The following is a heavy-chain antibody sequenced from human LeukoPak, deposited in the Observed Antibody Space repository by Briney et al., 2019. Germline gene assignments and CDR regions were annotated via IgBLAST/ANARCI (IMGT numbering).Heavy chain of an antibody. Sequence: SETLSLTCTVSGGSISSYYWSWIRQPPGKGLEWIGYIYHSGSTYYNPSLKSRVTISVDRSKNQFSLKLSSVTAADTAVYYCARRRIRDGYMGVWGQGTLVTVSS. D-gene: IGHD5-24*01. V-gene: IGHV4-59*12. J-gene: IGHJ4*02. CDR3: ARRRIRDGYMGV. CDR2: IYHSGST. CDR1: GGSISSYY.